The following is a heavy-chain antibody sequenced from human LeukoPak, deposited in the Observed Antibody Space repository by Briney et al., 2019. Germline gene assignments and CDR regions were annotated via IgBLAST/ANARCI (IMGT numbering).Heavy chain of an antibody. D-gene: IGHD6-13*01. CDR3: ARARVYSSSRGYFDY. J-gene: IGHJ4*02. CDR2: IYYSGST. CDR1: GGSFSGYY. Sequence: SETLSLTCAVSGGSFSGYYWSWIRQPPGKGLEWIGYIYYSGSTNYNPSLKSRVTISVDTSKNQFSLKLSSVTAADTAVYYWARARVYSSSRGYFDYWGQGTLVTVSS. V-gene: IGHV4-59*01.